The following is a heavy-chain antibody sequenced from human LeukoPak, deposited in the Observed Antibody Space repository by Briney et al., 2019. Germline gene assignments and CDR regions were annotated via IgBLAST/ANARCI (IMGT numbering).Heavy chain of an antibody. V-gene: IGHV1-18*01. J-gene: IGHJ4*02. CDR3: ARGYIMITFGGVIVIKPTFDY. CDR1: GYTLTSYG. D-gene: IGHD3-16*02. CDR2: ISAYNGNT. Sequence: ASVKVSCKASGYTLTSYGISWVRQAPGQGLEWMGWISAYNGNTNYAQKLQGRVTMTTDTSTSTAYMELRSLRSDDTAVYYCARGYIMITFGGVIVIKPTFDYWGQGTLVTVSS.